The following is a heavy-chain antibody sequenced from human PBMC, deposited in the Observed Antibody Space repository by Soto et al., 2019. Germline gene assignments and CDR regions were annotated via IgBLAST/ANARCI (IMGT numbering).Heavy chain of an antibody. D-gene: IGHD3-10*01. CDR1: NGSFNGHI. J-gene: IGHJ5*02. Sequence: WETLSLTCGVYNGSFNGHIWSWIRQPPGKGLEWIGAINHHGTSNYNPSRRSRLTISVDRSNNQFSLRLRSVTAADTAMYYCASGGVFVESRMVPFDLWGQGTLVTVSS. V-gene: IGHV4-34*01. CDR3: ASGGVFVESRMVPFDL. CDR2: INHHGTS.